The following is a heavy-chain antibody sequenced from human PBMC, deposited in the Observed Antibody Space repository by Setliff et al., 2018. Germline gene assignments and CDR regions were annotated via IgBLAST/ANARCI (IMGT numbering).Heavy chain of an antibody. V-gene: IGHV1-3*01. CDR3: ARRPYDSSGYFNY. J-gene: IGHJ4*02. Sequence: GASVKVSCKASGYTFTTYGISWVRQAPGQRLEWMGWINAGNGNTKYSQKFQGRVTITRDTSASTAYMELSSLTSEDTAVYYCARRPYDSSGYFNYWGQGTLVTVS. D-gene: IGHD3-22*01. CDR2: INAGNGNT. CDR1: GYTFTTYG.